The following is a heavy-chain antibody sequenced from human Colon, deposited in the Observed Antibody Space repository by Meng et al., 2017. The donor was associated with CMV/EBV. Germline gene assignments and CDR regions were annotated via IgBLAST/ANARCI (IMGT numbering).Heavy chain of an antibody. V-gene: IGHV3-23*01. J-gene: IGHJ4*02. D-gene: IGHD1-26*01. Sequence: CPASGFIFGNYAMSWVRQAPGKGLEWVSTITGSVDGTYYADSVKGRFTISRDTSRNTLSLQMNSLRADDTAIYYCAKGRGLGASASNYWGQGTLVTVSS. CDR1: GFIFGNYA. CDR2: ITGSVDGT. CDR3: AKGRGLGASASNY.